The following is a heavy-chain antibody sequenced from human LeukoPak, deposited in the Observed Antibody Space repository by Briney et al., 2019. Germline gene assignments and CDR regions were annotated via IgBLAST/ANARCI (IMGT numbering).Heavy chain of an antibody. CDR3: ARDLAAHTTVTTMGY. Sequence: ASVKVSCKASGGTFSSYAISWVRQAPGQGLEWMGWINPNSGGTNYAQKFQGRVTMTRGTSISTAYMELSRLRSDDTAVYYCARDLAAHTTVTTMGYWGQGTLVTVSS. CDR2: INPNSGGT. J-gene: IGHJ4*02. D-gene: IGHD4-17*01. CDR1: GGTFSSYA. V-gene: IGHV1-2*02.